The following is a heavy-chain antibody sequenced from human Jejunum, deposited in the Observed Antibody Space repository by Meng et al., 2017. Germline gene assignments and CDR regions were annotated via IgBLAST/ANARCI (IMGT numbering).Heavy chain of an antibody. D-gene: IGHD2-8*01. CDR3: ARDFEALNGV. Sequence: QVQLQESGPGLVKPRGALSLTCAASVDSIRSSYWWSWVRQSPGKGLEWIGEIYHSGTTNYNPSLKSRVTLSVDKSKNQFSLNLSSVTAADTAVYFCARDFEALNGVWGQGTLVTVSS. CDR1: VDSIRSSYW. J-gene: IGHJ1*01. CDR2: IYHSGTT. V-gene: IGHV4-4*01.